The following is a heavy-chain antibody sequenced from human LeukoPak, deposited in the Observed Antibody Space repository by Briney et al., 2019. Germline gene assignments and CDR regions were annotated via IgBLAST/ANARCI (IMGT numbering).Heavy chain of an antibody. CDR2: FHYSRST. D-gene: IGHD3-16*01. J-gene: IGHJ3*02. Sequence: PSETLSLTCTVSGASISIGSYYWSWIRQPPGKGLEWIGYFHYSRSTNYNPSLKSRVAISIDTSKNQFALKLSSVTAADTAVYYCARAVFAFDIWGQGTIVPVSP. CDR1: GASISIGSYY. V-gene: IGHV4-61*01. CDR3: ARAVFAFDI.